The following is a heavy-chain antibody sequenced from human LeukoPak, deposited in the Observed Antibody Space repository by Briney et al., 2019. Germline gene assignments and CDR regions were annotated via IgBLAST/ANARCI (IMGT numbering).Heavy chain of an antibody. Sequence: PSETLSLTCAVYGGSFSGYYWSWIRQPPGKGLEWIGEINHSGSTNYNPSLKSRVTISVDTSKNQFSLKLSSVTAADTAVYYCARGGGGISKLDYWGRGTLVTVSS. CDR1: GGSFSGYY. D-gene: IGHD3-16*01. CDR3: ARGGGGISKLDY. J-gene: IGHJ4*02. V-gene: IGHV4-34*01. CDR2: INHSGST.